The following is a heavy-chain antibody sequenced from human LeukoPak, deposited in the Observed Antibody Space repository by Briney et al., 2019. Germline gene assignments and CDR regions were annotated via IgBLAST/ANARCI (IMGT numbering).Heavy chain of an antibody. CDR2: IYYSGST. D-gene: IGHD3-22*01. V-gene: IGHV4-30-4*01. Sequence: ASEPLSLTCTVSGGSISSGDYYWSWVRQPPGKGLEWIGYIYYSGSTYYNPSLKRRVTISVDTSKNQFSLKLSSVTAADTAVYYCARVPTYYYDSSGHNWFDPWGQGTLVTVSS. CDR3: ARVPTYYYDSSGHNWFDP. CDR1: GGSISSGDYY. J-gene: IGHJ5*02.